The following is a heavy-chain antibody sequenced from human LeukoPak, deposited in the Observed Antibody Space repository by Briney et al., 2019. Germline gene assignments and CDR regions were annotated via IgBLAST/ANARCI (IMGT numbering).Heavy chain of an antibody. CDR3: AELGITMIGGV. D-gene: IGHD3-10*02. Sequence: PGRSLRLSCAASGFTFDDYAMHWVRQAPGKGLEWVSGISWNSGSIGYADSVKGRFTISRDNAKNSQYLQMNSLRAEDTAVYYCAELGITMIGGVWGKGTTVTISS. CDR2: ISWNSGSI. J-gene: IGHJ6*04. CDR1: GFTFDDYA. V-gene: IGHV3-9*01.